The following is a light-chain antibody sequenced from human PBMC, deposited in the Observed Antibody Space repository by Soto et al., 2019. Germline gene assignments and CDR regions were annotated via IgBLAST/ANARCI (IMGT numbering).Light chain of an antibody. J-gene: IGKJ1*01. CDR3: QQYNSYS. V-gene: IGKV1-13*02. CDR1: QGIGRS. Sequence: AIQLTKSPSSLSSSVVDRVTISCRASQGIGRSLAWYQQRPQKAPNLLIYDVSTLQSGVPSRFSGSGSGTEFTLTISSLQPDDFATYYCQQYNSYSFGQGTKVDI. CDR2: DVS.